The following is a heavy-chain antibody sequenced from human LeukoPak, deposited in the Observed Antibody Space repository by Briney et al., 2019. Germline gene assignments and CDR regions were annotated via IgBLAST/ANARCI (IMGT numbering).Heavy chain of an antibody. V-gene: IGHV4-59*01. D-gene: IGHD6-19*01. CDR3: ARGTAVAGT. Sequence: SETLSLTCTVSGDSNSNYYWSWIRQPPGKGLEWIGYIYYSGSTNYNPSLKSRVTISVDTSKNQFSLRLSSVTAADTAVYYCARGTAVAGTWGQGTLVTVSS. J-gene: IGHJ5*02. CDR2: IYYSGST. CDR1: GDSNSNYY.